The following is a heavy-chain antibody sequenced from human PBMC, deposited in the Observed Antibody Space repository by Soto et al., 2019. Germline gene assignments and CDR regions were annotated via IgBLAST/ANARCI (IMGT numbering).Heavy chain of an antibody. CDR3: AREYYGLLTGYYTDY. D-gene: IGHD3-9*01. J-gene: IGHJ4*02. Sequence: EVQLVESGGDLVQRGGSLRLSCAASGFPFSSYWMHWVRHTPGKGLDWVARSSGAGVTTYYADSVTGRFTVSRDNAKNTLSLQISGLRAEDTAVYYCAREYYGLLTGYYTDYWGQGTLVSVSS. V-gene: IGHV3-74*01. CDR1: GFPFSSYW. CDR2: SSGAGVTT.